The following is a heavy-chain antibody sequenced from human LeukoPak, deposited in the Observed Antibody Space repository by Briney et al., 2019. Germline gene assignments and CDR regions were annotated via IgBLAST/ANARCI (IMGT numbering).Heavy chain of an antibody. V-gene: IGHV3-43*01. Sequence: PGGSLRLFCAASGLTFDDYTKHCLRHAPGRGLECVSLISWDGGKTYHTHSVKGRFTISRDNRKNSLYLQMNSLRTEDTALYYCVRDLPRYGDWALVDWGQGTLVTVSS. CDR2: ISWDGGKT. CDR1: GLTFDDYT. D-gene: IGHD2-21*02. CDR3: VRDLPRYGDWALVD. J-gene: IGHJ4*02.